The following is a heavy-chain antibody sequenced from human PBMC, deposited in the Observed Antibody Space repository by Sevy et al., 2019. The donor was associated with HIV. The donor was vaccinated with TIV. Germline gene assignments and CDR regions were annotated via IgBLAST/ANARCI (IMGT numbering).Heavy chain of an antibody. CDR2: ISFDGSTT. Sequence: GGSLRLSCAASGFSFRNYWMHWVRQAPGKGLVWVSRISFDGSTTTYEDSVKGRFTISRDNAKNTLYLQMNSLRAEDTAVYYCAREVGRGHDYWGQRTLVTVSS. V-gene: IGHV3-74*01. CDR3: AREVGRGHDY. CDR1: GFSFRNYW. J-gene: IGHJ4*02. D-gene: IGHD1-26*01.